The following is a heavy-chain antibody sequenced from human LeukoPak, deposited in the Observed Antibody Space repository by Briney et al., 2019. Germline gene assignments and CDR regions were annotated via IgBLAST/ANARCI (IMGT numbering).Heavy chain of an antibody. D-gene: IGHD1-14*01. CDR1: GFTFTIYA. J-gene: IGHJ4*02. Sequence: GGSLRLSCTVSGFTFTIYATHWVRQAPGKGLEWVAVTDGSNTFYADSVKGRFNLSSDKSKNTLYLQMNNLRVEDTAVYYCAEDLIAGAPDYFDSWGQGTLVTVSS. CDR3: AEDLIAGAPDYFDS. V-gene: IGHV3-30*18. CDR2: TDGSNT.